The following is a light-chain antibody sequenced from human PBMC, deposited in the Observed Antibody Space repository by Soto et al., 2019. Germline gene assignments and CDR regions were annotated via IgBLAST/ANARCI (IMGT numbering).Light chain of an antibody. CDR2: GAS. CDR1: QSVSGTF. J-gene: IGKJ2*01. Sequence: EIVLTQSPGTLSLSPGERATLSCRASQSVSGTFLAWYQQKPGQAPRLLIHGASRRATGIPDRFSGSGSGTVFTLTISRLEPEDFARYYYQQYGNSPYTFGQGTNLEIK. CDR3: QQYGNSPYT. V-gene: IGKV3-20*01.